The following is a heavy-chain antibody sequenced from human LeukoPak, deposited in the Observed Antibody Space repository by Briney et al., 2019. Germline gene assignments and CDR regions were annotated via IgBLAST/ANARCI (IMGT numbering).Heavy chain of an antibody. D-gene: IGHD3-22*01. V-gene: IGHV3-48*01. CDR2: ISSSSSTI. Sequence: GGSLRLSCAASGFTFSSYSMNWVRQAPGKGLEWVSYISSSSSTIYYADSVKGRFTISRDNAKNSLYLQMNSLRAEDTAVYYCAKDQDYYDSSGYDYWGQGTLVTVSS. CDR1: GFTFSSYS. J-gene: IGHJ4*02. CDR3: AKDQDYYDSSGYDY.